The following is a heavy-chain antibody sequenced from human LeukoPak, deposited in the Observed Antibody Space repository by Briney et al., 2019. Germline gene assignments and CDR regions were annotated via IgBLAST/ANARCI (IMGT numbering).Heavy chain of an antibody. Sequence: GGSLRLSCAASGFTVSSNYMSWVRQAPGKGLEWVSAISGSGGSTYYADSVKGRFTISRDNSKNTLYLQMNSLRAEDTAVYYCAKDQNYYDSSGYDYWGQGTLVTVSS. J-gene: IGHJ4*02. CDR3: AKDQNYYDSSGYDY. CDR2: ISGSGGST. D-gene: IGHD3-22*01. CDR1: GFTVSSNY. V-gene: IGHV3-23*01.